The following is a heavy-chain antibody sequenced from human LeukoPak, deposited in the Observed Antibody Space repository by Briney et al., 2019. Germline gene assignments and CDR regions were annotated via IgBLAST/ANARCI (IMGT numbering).Heavy chain of an antibody. CDR3: ARDVEGRLNLLPS. Sequence: SVKVSCKASAVTFSTYAITWVRQAPGQGLEWMGGIIPSFGTVYYAQKFQGRVTITADESTSTDYMELGSLRSEDTAVYYCARDVEGRLNLLPSWGQGTLVTVSS. CDR2: IIPSFGTV. V-gene: IGHV1-69*13. J-gene: IGHJ5*02. CDR1: AVTFSTYA. D-gene: IGHD2-2*01.